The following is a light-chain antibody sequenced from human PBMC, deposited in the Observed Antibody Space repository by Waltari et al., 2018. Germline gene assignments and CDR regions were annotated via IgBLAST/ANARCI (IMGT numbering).Light chain of an antibody. CDR3: QQYDSAVLT. CDR2: GAS. J-gene: IGKJ4*01. CDR1: QSVSSNS. V-gene: IGKV3-20*01. Sequence: VLTQSPGTLSLSPGERAILSCRASQSVSSNSLVWYQQKPGQTPRLLIYGASSRATGIPERFSGSGSWTDFTLTISSLEPEDFAMYYCQQYDSAVLTFGGGTKVEIK.